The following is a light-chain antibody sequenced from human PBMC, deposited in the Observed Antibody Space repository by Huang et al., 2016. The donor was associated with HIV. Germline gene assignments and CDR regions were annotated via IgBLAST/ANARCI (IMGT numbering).Light chain of an antibody. CDR3: QQYNNWPPWT. J-gene: IGKJ1*01. Sequence: IVMTQSPATLSVSPGERAPLSCRASAGVSNNVAWYQQRPCQTPRLLIHGASTRHTGIPAKFSGRGSGTEFTLTITSLQPEDSAVYYCQQYNNWPPWTFGPGTQVEI. CDR2: GAS. CDR1: AGVSNN. V-gene: IGKV3D-15*01.